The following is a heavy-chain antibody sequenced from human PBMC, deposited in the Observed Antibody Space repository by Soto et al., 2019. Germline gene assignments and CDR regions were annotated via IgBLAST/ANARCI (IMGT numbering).Heavy chain of an antibody. CDR2: IKSKTDGGTT. D-gene: IGHD6-19*01. CDR1: GFTFSNAW. Sequence: GGSLRLSCAASGFTFSNAWMSWVRQAPGKGLEWVGRIKSKTDGGTTDYAAPMKGRFTISRDDSKNTLYLQMNSLKTEDTAVYYCTTDSQQWLVGPDAFDIWGQGTMVTVSS. V-gene: IGHV3-15*01. CDR3: TTDSQQWLVGPDAFDI. J-gene: IGHJ3*02.